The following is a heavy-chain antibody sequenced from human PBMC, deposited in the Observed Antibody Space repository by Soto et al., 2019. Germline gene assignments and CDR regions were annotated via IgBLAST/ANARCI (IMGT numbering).Heavy chain of an antibody. CDR3: ARSLFPYYDILTGYYIPAY. V-gene: IGHV1-69*13. CDR2: IIPIFGTA. Sequence: SVKVSCKASGGTFSSYAISWVRQAPGQGLEWMGGIIPIFGTANYAQKFQGRVTITADESTSTAYMELSSLRSEDTAVYYCARSLFPYYDILTGYYIPAYWGQGTLVTVSS. CDR1: GGTFSSYA. D-gene: IGHD3-9*01. J-gene: IGHJ4*02.